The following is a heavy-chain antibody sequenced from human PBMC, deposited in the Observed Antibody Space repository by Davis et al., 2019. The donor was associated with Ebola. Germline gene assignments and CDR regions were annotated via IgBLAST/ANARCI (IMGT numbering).Heavy chain of an antibody. CDR2: TSAYNGNP. CDR1: GYNFISYG. V-gene: IGHV1-18*01. D-gene: IGHD3-9*01. CDR3: ARWVGLVSFDI. J-gene: IGHJ3*02. Sequence: AASVKVSCKASGYNFISYGITWVRQAPGQGLEWVGWTSAYNGNPTYAQKLQGRVTMTTETSTSTAYMELRSLRSDDTAVYYCARWVGLVSFDIWGQGTMVTVSS.